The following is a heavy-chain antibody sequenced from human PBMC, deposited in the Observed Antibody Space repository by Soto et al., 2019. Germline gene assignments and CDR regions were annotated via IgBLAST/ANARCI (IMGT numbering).Heavy chain of an antibody. J-gene: IGHJ4*02. CDR2: ISGSGGST. CDR1: GLTFSSYA. D-gene: IGHD2-2*01. V-gene: IGHV3-23*01. Sequence: GGSLRLSCAASGLTFSSYAMSWVRQAPGKGLEWVSAISGSGGSTYYADSVKGRFTISRDNSKNTLYLQMNSLRAEDTAVHYCAKSRCSSTSCLYYFDYWGQGTLVTVSS. CDR3: AKSRCSSTSCLYYFDY.